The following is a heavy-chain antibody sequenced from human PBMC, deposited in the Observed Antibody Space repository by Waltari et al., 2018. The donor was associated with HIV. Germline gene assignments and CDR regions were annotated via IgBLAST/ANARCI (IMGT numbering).Heavy chain of an antibody. CDR2: IKQDGSEK. J-gene: IGHJ5*02. D-gene: IGHD1-26*01. Sequence: EVQLVESGGGLVQPGGSLRLSCAASGFTFSIYWMTWLRQAPGKGLEWVANIKQDGSEKHYADSRRGRFTISRDNTKNSLYLQMNSLRAEDTAVYYCAKYSESYWGAHNWFDPWGQGTLVIVSS. V-gene: IGHV3-7*01. CDR1: GFTFSIYW. CDR3: AKYSESYWGAHNWFDP.